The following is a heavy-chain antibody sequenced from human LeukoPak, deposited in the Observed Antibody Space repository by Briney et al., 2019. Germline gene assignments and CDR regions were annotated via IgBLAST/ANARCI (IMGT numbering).Heavy chain of an antibody. CDR3: ARGPIAAAGTRWYNWFDP. CDR2: INPNSGGT. V-gene: IGHV1-2*02. Sequence: ASVKVSCKASGYTFTGYYMHWVRQAPGQGLEWMGWINPNSGGTNYAQKFQGRVTMTRDPSISTAYMELSRLRSDDTAVYYCARGPIAAAGTRWYNWFDPWGQGTLVTVSS. CDR1: GYTFTGYY. D-gene: IGHD6-13*01. J-gene: IGHJ5*02.